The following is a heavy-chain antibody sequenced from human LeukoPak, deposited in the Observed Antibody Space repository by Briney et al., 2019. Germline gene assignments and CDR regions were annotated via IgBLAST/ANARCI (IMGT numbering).Heavy chain of an antibody. CDR3: ARRLRGSGNWDFDY. CDR1: GGSISSSSYY. Sequence: SETLSLTCTVSGGSISSSSYYWGWIRPPPGKGLEWIGSIYYSGNTYYNPSLKSRVTISVETSKNQFSLNVRSVTAADTAVYYCARRLRGSGNWDFDYWGEGTLVTVSS. J-gene: IGHJ4*02. V-gene: IGHV4-39*01. D-gene: IGHD3-10*01. CDR2: IYYSGNT.